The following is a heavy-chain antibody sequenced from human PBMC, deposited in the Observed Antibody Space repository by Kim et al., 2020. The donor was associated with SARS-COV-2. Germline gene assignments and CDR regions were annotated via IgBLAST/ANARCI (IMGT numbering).Heavy chain of an antibody. Sequence: GGSLRLSCAASGFTFSSYAMSWVRQAPGKGLEWVSAISGSGGSTYYADSVKGRFTISRDNSKNTLYLQMNSLRAEDTAVYYCAKDGDWYYYDSSGYHDAFDIWGQGTMVTVSS. CDR3: AKDGDWYYYDSSGYHDAFDI. CDR2: ISGSGGST. V-gene: IGHV3-23*01. J-gene: IGHJ3*02. D-gene: IGHD3-22*01. CDR1: GFTFSSYA.